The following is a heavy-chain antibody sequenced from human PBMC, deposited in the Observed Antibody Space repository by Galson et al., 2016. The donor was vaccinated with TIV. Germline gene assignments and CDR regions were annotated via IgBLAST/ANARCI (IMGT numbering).Heavy chain of an antibody. J-gene: IGHJ1*01. CDR1: GYIFIAYY. Sequence: SVKVSCKASGYIFIAYYIHWVRQARGHGLEWMGRIHPNSGDTNSAQKFQGRVTMTRDTSIRTAYLEVSRLTSDDTAVYFCAQAVYYDSTAYYLHYWGQGTLVTVSS. CDR3: AQAVYYDSTAYYLHY. CDR2: IHPNSGDT. V-gene: IGHV1-2*06. D-gene: IGHD3-22*01.